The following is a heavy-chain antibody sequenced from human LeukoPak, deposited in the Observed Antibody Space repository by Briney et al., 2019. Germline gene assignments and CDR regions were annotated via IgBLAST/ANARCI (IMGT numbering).Heavy chain of an antibody. D-gene: IGHD6-13*01. CDR1: GFSFSSFS. V-gene: IGHV3-21*01. CDR3: AREGLAAAGLDY. Sequence: GGSLRLSCAASGFSFSSFSMNWVRQAPGKGLEWVSSISSSGYKYYADSMKGRFTVSRDNAKNSLYLQMNSLRVEDTAVYFCAREGLAAAGLDYWGQGTLVTVSS. J-gene: IGHJ4*02. CDR2: ISSSGYK.